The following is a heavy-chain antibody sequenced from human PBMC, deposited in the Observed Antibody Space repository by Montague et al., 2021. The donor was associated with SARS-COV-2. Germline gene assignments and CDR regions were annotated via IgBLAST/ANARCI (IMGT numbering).Heavy chain of an antibody. D-gene: IGHD3-9*01. V-gene: IGHV4-59*08. CDR3: VRHPHYDGLNGPPDF. CDR2: VLYNKGT. Sequence: SETLSLTCTVSGVSVTDYYWSWIQQPPGKGLEWVGDVLYNKGTNFNPSLKSRVAISVDTSKNQFSLRLTSVTAADTALYYCVRHPHYDGLNGPPDFWDQGTLVTVSS. CDR1: GVSVTDYY. J-gene: IGHJ4*02.